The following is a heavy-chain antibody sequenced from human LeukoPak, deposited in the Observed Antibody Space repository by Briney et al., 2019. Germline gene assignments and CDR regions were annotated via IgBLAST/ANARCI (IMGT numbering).Heavy chain of an antibody. V-gene: IGHV1-2*02. D-gene: IGHD3-16*01. CDR3: ARRQYDASSSHSDY. Sequence: ASVKVSCKASGYTFTGYYMHWVRQAPGQGLEWMGWINPNSGGTNYAQKFQGRVTMTRDTSISTAYMELSRLRSDDTAVYYCARRQYDASSSHSDYWGQGTLVTVSS. CDR2: INPNSGGT. J-gene: IGHJ4*02. CDR1: GYTFTGYY.